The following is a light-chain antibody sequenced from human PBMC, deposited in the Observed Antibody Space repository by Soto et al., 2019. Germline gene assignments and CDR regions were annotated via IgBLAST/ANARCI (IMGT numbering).Light chain of an antibody. CDR2: GAS. Sequence: EIVMTQSPATLSVSPGERATLSCRASQRASSNLAWYQQKPGQAPRLLIYGASTRATGTPARFSGSGSGTEFTLTISSLQSEDSAVYYCQQYKNWLALTFGGGTKVDIK. CDR1: QRASSN. V-gene: IGKV3-15*01. J-gene: IGKJ4*01. CDR3: QQYKNWLALT.